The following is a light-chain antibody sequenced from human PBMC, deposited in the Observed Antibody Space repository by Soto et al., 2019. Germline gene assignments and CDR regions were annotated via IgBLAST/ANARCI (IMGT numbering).Light chain of an antibody. V-gene: IGLV2-23*02. J-gene: IGLJ3*02. CDR1: SSDVGNYNF. CDR2: EVS. CDR3: CSCAGINIGV. Sequence: QSVLTQPASVSGSPGQSITISCTGTSSDVGNYNFVSWYQQHPGKAPKLMIFEVSQRPSGVSNRFSGSKSGNTASLTISGLQTEDEADYYCCSCAGINIGVFGGGTKLTVL.